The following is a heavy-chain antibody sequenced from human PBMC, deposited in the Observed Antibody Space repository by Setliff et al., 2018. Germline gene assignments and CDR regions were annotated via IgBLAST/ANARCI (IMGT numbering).Heavy chain of an antibody. CDR1: GGSISSYY. CDR3: ARLSWDGLRYYGLDV. Sequence: SETLSLTCTVSGGSISSYYWGWIRQPPGKGLECIGYIQKSGSANYNPSLMSRVTISVDTSRNQFSLKLRSVTAADTAVYYCARLSWDGLRYYGLDVWGQGATVTVSS. J-gene: IGHJ6*02. CDR2: IQKSGSA. V-gene: IGHV4-59*01. D-gene: IGHD3-10*01.